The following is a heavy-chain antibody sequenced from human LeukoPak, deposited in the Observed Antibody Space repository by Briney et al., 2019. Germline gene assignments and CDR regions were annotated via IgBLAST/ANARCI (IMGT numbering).Heavy chain of an antibody. CDR2: IYSGGSS. CDR1: GFTVSSNY. J-gene: IGHJ4*02. V-gene: IGHV3-53*01. Sequence: PGESLRLSCAASGFTVSSNYMSWGRQAPGKGLEWVSVIYSGGSSYYADSVKGRFTISRDNSKNTLYLQMNSLRAEDTAVYYCARGAYYDILTGPYFDYWGQGTLVTVSS. CDR3: ARGAYYDILTGPYFDY. D-gene: IGHD3-9*01.